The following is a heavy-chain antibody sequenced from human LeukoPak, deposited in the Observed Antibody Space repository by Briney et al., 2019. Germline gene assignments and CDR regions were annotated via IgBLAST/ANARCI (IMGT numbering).Heavy chain of an antibody. J-gene: IGHJ5*02. CDR3: ARDPPDNDYSNSGWFDP. D-gene: IGHD4-11*01. V-gene: IGHV3-21*01. CDR2: ISSSRSYI. Sequence: GGSLRLSCAASGFTFSSYSMNWVRQAPGKGLEWVSFISSSRSYIYYADSVKGRFTISRDNAKNSLYLQMNSLRAEDTAVYYCARDPPDNDYSNSGWFDPWGQGTLVTVSS. CDR1: GFTFSSYS.